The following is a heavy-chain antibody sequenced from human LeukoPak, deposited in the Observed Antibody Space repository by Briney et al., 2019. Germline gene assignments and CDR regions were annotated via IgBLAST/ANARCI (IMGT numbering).Heavy chain of an antibody. CDR1: GFTFSDHG. Sequence: PGRSLRLSCTASGFTFSDHGMHWVRQAPGKGLVWVSRINSDGGSTSYADSVKGRFTISRDNAKNTLYLQMNSLRAEDTAVYYCARRIQGMAPYYFDYWGQGTLVTVSS. CDR3: ARRIQGMAPYYFDY. V-gene: IGHV3-74*01. D-gene: IGHD5-24*01. J-gene: IGHJ4*02. CDR2: INSDGGST.